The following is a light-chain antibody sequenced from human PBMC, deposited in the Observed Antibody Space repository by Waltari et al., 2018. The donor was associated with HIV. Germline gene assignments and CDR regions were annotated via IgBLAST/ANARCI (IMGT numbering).Light chain of an antibody. Sequence: DIVMIQSPDSLAVYLGDRATPSTKSSATVLYNSHNKNHLPWYQQKAGQPPKLLIYWASIREIGVPERFTGSGSGTDFNLTISSLLADDVAVYYCQQFFTFPRTLGQGTKVEI. CDR2: WAS. CDR1: ATVLYNSHNKNH. J-gene: IGKJ1*01. CDR3: QQFFTFPRT. V-gene: IGKV4-1*01.